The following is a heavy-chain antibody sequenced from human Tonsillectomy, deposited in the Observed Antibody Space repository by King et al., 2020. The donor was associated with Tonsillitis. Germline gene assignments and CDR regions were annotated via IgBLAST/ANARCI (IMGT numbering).Heavy chain of an antibody. V-gene: IGHV1-2*02. CDR2: INPNSGDT. J-gene: IGHJ6*03. Sequence: QLVQSGAEVKKPGASVKVSCTASGYTFTGYYLHWVRQAPGQGLEWMGWINPNSGDTKYAQKFQGRVTMTRETSVSTAYMELTRLSSDDTAVYYCARTRRFNLVGGVIRTAERFSYMDVWGKGTTVTVSS. D-gene: IGHD3-10*01. CDR3: ARTRRFNLVGGVIRTAERFSYMDV. CDR1: GYTFTGYY.